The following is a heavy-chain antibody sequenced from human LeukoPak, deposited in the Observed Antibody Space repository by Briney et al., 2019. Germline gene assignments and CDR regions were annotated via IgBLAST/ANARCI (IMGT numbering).Heavy chain of an antibody. CDR3: AELGITMIGGV. D-gene: IGHD3-10*02. CDR2: ISSSSSYI. J-gene: IGHJ6*04. Sequence: GGSLRLSCAASGFTLSSYSMNWVRQAPGKGLQWVSSISSSSSYIYYADSVKGRFTISRDNAKNSLYLQMNSLRAEDTAVYYCAELGITMIGGVWGKGTTVTISS. V-gene: IGHV3-21*01. CDR1: GFTLSSYS.